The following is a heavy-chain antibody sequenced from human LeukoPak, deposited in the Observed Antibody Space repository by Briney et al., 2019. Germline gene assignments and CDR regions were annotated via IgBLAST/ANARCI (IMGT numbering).Heavy chain of an antibody. V-gene: IGHV3-23*01. Sequence: GGSLRLSCAASGFTLSSYAVSWVRQAPGKGLEWVSSISASGGGTYYADSVKGRFTISRDTSKNTLYLQMNSLTAGDTAVYYCAKDRVVGRTADAFDIWGQGTVVTVSS. CDR1: GFTLSSYA. CDR3: AKDRVVGRTADAFDI. J-gene: IGHJ3*02. CDR2: ISASGGGT. D-gene: IGHD1-26*01.